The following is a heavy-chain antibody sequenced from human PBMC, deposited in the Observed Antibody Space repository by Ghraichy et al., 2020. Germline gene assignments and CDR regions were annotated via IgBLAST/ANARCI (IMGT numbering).Heavy chain of an antibody. D-gene: IGHD1-14*01. J-gene: IGHJ3*02. Sequence: GGSLRLSCAASGFTFSSYEINWVRQAPGKGLEWVSDITGSGSTTYYADSVKGRFTVSRDNAKNSLYLQMNSLRAEDTAVYYCAREYEPYVFDIWGQGTVVTVSS. CDR1: GFTFSSYE. V-gene: IGHV3-48*03. CDR3: AREYEPYVFDI. CDR2: ITGSGSTT.